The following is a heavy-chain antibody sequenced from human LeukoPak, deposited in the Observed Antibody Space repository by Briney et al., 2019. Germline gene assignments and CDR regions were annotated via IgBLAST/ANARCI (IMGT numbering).Heavy chain of an antibody. CDR2: ISWNSGSI. D-gene: IGHD6-19*01. CDR3: TKDRGSRQWLVAPDY. CDR1: GFTFDDYA. V-gene: IGHV3-9*03. J-gene: IGHJ4*02. Sequence: GGSLRLSCAASGFTFDDYAMHWVRQAPGKGLEWVSGISWNSGSIDYAGSVKGRFTISRDNAKNSLYLQMNSLRAEDVALYYCTKDRGSRQWLVAPDYWGQGTLVTVSS.